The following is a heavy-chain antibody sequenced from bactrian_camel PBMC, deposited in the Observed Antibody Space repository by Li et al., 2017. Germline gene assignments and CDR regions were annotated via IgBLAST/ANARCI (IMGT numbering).Heavy chain of an antibody. Sequence: HVQLVESGGGSVQAGEPLKLSCVVSGVPDDTYCVGWFRQAPGKGLEWVSAINSGGGTTYYADSVKGRFTISRDNAKNALYLQMNSLKPEDTAMYYCATGCGCGTLATIPKCSFWGQGTQVTVS. D-gene: IGHD4*01. CDR1: GVPDDTYC. J-gene: IGHJ6*01. CDR3: ATGCGCGTLATIPKCSF. V-gene: IGHV3S1*01. CDR2: INSGGGTT.